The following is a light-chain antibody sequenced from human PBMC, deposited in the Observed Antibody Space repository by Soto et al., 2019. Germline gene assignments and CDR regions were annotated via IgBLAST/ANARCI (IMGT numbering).Light chain of an antibody. J-gene: IGKJ2*01. V-gene: IGKV3-15*01. CDR2: GAS. Sequence: EIVMTQSPATLSVSPGERATLSCRASQSVSSNLAWYQQKPAQAPTLLINGASTRATGIPARLIGSGSGTEFSLTISSLQSEDFAVDYCQQYNNWPLYTFGRGTKLEIK. CDR1: QSVSSN. CDR3: QQYNNWPLYT.